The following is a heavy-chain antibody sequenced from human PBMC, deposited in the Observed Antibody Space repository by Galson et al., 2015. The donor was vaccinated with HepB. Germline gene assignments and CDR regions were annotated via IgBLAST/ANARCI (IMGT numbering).Heavy chain of an antibody. V-gene: IGHV3-33*01. CDR1: GFTFSNYA. CDR3: ARDPAIVGATLDYFDY. Sequence: SLRLSCAASGFTFSNYAMHWVRQAPGKGLEWVAVIWYDGNSKYYGDSVKGRFTISRDNSKNTLYLQMHSLRAEDTAMYFCARDPAIVGATLDYFDYWGQGTLVTVSS. D-gene: IGHD1-26*01. CDR2: IWYDGNSK. J-gene: IGHJ4*02.